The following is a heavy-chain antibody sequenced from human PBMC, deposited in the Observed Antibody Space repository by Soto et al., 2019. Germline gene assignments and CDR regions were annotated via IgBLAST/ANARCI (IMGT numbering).Heavy chain of an antibody. V-gene: IGHV4-39*01. CDR3: ARQPKYTNTWLTDY. J-gene: IGHJ4*02. CDR2: IYYSGST. Sequence: PSETLSLTCTVSGGSISSSTYYWGWIRQPPGKGLEWIGNIYYSGSTSYNPSLKSRLTTSVDTSKNQFSLKLSSVTAADTAVYYCARQPKYTNTWLTDYWGQGTLVTVSS. D-gene: IGHD6-13*01. CDR1: GGSISSSTYY.